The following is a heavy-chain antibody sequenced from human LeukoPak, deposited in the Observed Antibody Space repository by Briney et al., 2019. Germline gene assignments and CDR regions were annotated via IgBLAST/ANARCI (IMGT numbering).Heavy chain of an antibody. CDR1: GGTFSSYA. J-gene: IGHJ4*02. Sequence: SVKVSCKASGGTFSSYAISWVRQAPGQGLEWMGRIIPILGIANYAQKFQGRVTITADKSTSTAYMELSSLRSEDTAVYYCARVVYHDSSPYFARSIPTADYWGQGTLVTVSS. CDR2: IIPILGIA. CDR3: ARVVYHDSSPYFARSIPTADY. D-gene: IGHD3-22*01. V-gene: IGHV1-69*04.